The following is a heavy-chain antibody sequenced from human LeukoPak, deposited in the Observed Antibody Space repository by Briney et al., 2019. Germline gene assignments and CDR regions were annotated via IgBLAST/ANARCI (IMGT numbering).Heavy chain of an antibody. CDR3: ARGKGRYCSSTSCLNWFDP. CDR2: INHSGST. D-gene: IGHD2-2*01. J-gene: IGHJ5*02. Sequence: SETLSLTCAVYGGSFSGYYWSWIRQPPGKGLEWIEEINHSGSTNYNPSLKSRVTISVDTSKNQFSLKLSSVTAADTAVYYCARGKGRYCSSTSCLNWFDPWGQGTLVTVSS. V-gene: IGHV4-34*01. CDR1: GGSFSGYY.